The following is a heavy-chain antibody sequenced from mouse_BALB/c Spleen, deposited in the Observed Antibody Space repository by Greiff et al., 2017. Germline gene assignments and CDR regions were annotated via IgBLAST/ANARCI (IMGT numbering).Heavy chain of an antibody. V-gene: IGHV1-14*01. Sequence: VQLQQSGPELVKPGASVKMSCKASGYTFTSYVMHWVKQKPGQGLEWIGYINPYNDGTKYNEKFKGKATLTSDKSSSTAYMELSSLTSEDSAVYYCARGGNYGNYYFDYWGQGTTLTVSS. CDR1: GYTFTSYV. CDR2: INPYNDGT. CDR3: ARGGNYGNYYFDY. J-gene: IGHJ2*01. D-gene: IGHD2-1*01.